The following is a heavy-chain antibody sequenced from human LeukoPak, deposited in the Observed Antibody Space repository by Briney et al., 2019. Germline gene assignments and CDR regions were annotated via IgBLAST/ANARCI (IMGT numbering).Heavy chain of an antibody. J-gene: IGHJ4*02. V-gene: IGHV1-8*03. Sequence: ASVKVSCKASGGTFSSYAISWARQATGQGLEWMGWMNPNSGNTGYAQKFQGRVTITRNTSISAAYMELSGLASEDTAVYYCASYSAYAQWGQGTLVTVSS. CDR3: ASYSAYAQ. CDR2: MNPNSGNT. D-gene: IGHD5-12*01. CDR1: GGTFSSYA.